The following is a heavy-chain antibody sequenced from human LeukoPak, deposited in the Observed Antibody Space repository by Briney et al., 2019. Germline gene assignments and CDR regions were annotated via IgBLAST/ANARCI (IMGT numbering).Heavy chain of an antibody. CDR2: ISSSSSYM. V-gene: IGHV3-21*01. D-gene: IGHD5-12*01. J-gene: IGHJ4*02. CDR3: ARASGGVSGYDLYYFDF. CDR1: VFTFNTYS. Sequence: GGSLRLSSAASVFTFNTYSMNWVRQAPGKGLEWVSCISSSSSYMYYADSVRGRFTISRDNAKNSLYLQMNSLRAEDTAVYYCARASGGVSGYDLYYFDFWGQGTLVTVSS.